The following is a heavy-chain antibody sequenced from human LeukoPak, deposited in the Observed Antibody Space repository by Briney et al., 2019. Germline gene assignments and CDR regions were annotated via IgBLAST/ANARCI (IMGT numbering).Heavy chain of an antibody. CDR3: ARDGL. J-gene: IGHJ4*02. CDR1: VGSISISSYY. Sequence: SETLSLTCTVSVGSISISSYYWGWIRQPPGKGLEWIGCIYYRGSTYYNPSLKSRVTISVDTPKNQFSLKLSSVTAADTAVHYCARDGLWGQGTLVTVSS. V-gene: IGHV4-39*07. CDR2: IYYRGST.